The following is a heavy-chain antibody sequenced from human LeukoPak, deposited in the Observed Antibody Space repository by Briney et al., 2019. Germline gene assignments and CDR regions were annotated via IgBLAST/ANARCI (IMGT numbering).Heavy chain of an antibody. CDR1: GFTFSSYE. V-gene: IGHV3-66*01. J-gene: IGHJ4*02. CDR2: IYGADTI. Sequence: PGGSLRLSCAASGFTFSSYEMNWVRQAPGKGLEWVSCIYGADTIYYADFVKDRFTISRDSNRNILYLQMNSLRADDTAVYYCARGARGAYFDYWGQGTLVTVSS. D-gene: IGHD4/OR15-4a*01. CDR3: ARGARGAYFDY.